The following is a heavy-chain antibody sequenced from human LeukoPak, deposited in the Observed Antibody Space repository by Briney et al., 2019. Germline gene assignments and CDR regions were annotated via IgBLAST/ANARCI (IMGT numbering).Heavy chain of an antibody. J-gene: IGHJ4*02. CDR3: AKDGYDSSGYPIDY. V-gene: IGHV3-30*02. D-gene: IGHD3-22*01. CDR2: IRYDGSNK. Sequence: GGSLSLSCAASGFTFSSYGMHWVRQAPGKGLEWVAFIRYDGSNKYYADSVKGRFTISRDNSKNTLYLQMNSLRAEDTAVYYCAKDGYDSSGYPIDYWGQGTLVTVSS. CDR1: GFTFSSYG.